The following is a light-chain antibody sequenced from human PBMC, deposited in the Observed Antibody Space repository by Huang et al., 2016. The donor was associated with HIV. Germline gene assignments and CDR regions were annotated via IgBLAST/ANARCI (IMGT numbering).Light chain of an antibody. CDR2: AAS. CDR1: RGISNF. Sequence: IQMTQSPSSLSAFVGDRVTISCRASRGISNFLAGFQQQPGKAPTSLIYAASTLHTGGPSNFSGSGSGTDFTLTINSLQPDHSATYYCQQYYTYPRTFGQGTKVEI. CDR3: QQYYTYPRT. J-gene: IGKJ1*01. V-gene: IGKV1-16*02.